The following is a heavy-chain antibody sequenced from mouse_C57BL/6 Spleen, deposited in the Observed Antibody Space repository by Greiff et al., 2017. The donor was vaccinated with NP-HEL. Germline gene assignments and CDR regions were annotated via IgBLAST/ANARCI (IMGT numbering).Heavy chain of an antibody. CDR3: ARPGGTSRYFDV. V-gene: IGHV5-17*01. J-gene: IGHJ1*03. CDR2: ISSGSSTI. CDR1: GFTFSDYG. D-gene: IGHD4-1*01. Sequence: EVHLVESGGGLVKPGGSLKLSCAASGFTFSDYGMHWVRQAPENGLEWVAYISSGSSTIYYADTVKGRFTFSRDNTKNTLFLQMTSLRSEDTAMYYCARPGGTSRYFDVWGTGTTVTVSS.